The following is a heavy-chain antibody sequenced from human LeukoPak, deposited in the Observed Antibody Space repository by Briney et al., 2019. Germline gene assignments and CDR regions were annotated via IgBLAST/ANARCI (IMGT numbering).Heavy chain of an antibody. J-gene: IGHJ1*01. V-gene: IGHV4-31*03. CDR1: GGSISSGANY. CDR3: ARAPSVDWYYFQL. Sequence: PSETLSLTCTVSGGSISSGANYWSWIRQRPGRGLEWIGYLYSSGHTYYNPSLKSRAFLFVDTAKSQLFLKLTSVTAAETAVYYCARAPSVDWYYFQLWGQGTLVTVSS. D-gene: IGHD3-9*01. CDR2: LYSSGHT.